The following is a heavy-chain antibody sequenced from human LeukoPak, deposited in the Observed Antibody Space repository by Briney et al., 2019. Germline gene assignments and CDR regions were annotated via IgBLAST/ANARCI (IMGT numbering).Heavy chain of an antibody. CDR1: GFTFSSYW. J-gene: IGHJ4*02. CDR2: INSDGSST. CDR3: ARATYSSGWDY. Sequence: GGSLRLSCAASGFTFSSYWMHWVRQAPGKGLVWVSRINSDGSSTSYGDSVKGRFIISRDNAKNTLYLQMNSLRAEDTAVYYCARATYSSGWDYWGQGTLVTVSS. D-gene: IGHD6-19*01. V-gene: IGHV3-74*01.